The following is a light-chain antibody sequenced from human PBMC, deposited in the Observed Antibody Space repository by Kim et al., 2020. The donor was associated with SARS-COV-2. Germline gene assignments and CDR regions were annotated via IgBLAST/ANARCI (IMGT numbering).Light chain of an antibody. Sequence: EIVLTQSPGTLSLSPGERATLSCRASQSVSSSYLAWYQQKPGPAPRLLIYGASSRATGIPDRLSGSGSGTDFTLTISRLEPEDFAVYYCQQYGSSPLTFGPGTKVDSK. CDR2: GAS. V-gene: IGKV3-20*01. CDR1: QSVSSSY. J-gene: IGKJ3*01. CDR3: QQYGSSPLT.